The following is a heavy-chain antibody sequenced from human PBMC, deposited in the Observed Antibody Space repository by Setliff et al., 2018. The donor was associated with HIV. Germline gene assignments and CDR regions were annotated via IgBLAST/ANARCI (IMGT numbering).Heavy chain of an antibody. CDR2: INHNGNI. CDR1: GGSFSDNY. D-gene: IGHD3-10*01. CDR3: ARGSLYYGLGSHYLRSWFDP. Sequence: SETLSLTCAVYGGSFSDNYWSWIRQPPGKGLDWIAEINHNGNINYNPSLKGRVTISMDPSKKQFSLKLSSVTAADTAVYYCARGSLYYGLGSHYLRSWFDPWGQGTLVTVSS. J-gene: IGHJ5*02. V-gene: IGHV4-34*01.